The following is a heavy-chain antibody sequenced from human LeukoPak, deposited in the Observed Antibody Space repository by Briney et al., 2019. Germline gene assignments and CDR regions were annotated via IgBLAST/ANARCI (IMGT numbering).Heavy chain of an antibody. V-gene: IGHV3-53*01. J-gene: IGHJ4*02. D-gene: IGHD5-24*01. CDR1: GFTVNSNY. CDR2: IYSGGST. Sequence: PGGSLRLSCAASGFTVNSNYMSWVRPAPGKGLEWVSVIYSGGSTYYANSVKGRFTISRDNSKNTLYLQMNSLRAEDTAVYYCAREWGMAIITYFDYWGQGTLVTVSS. CDR3: AREWGMAIITYFDY.